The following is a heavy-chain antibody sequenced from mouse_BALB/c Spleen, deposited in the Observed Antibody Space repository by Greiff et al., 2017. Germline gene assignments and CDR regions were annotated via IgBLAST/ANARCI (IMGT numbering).Heavy chain of an antibody. V-gene: IGHV5-17*02. D-gene: IGHD4-1*01. Sequence: EVQLQESGGGLVQPGGSRKLSCAASGFTFSSFGMHWVRQAPEKGLEWVAYISSGSSTIYYADTVKGRFTISRDNPKNTLFLQMTSLRSEDTAMYYCARSLLTGDYFDYWGQGTTLTVSS. J-gene: IGHJ2*01. CDR2: ISSGSSTI. CDR3: ARSLLTGDYFDY. CDR1: GFTFSSFG.